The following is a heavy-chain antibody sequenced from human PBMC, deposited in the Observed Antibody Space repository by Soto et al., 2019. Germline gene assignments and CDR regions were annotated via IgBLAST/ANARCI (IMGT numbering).Heavy chain of an antibody. CDR1: GFTLSDYA. CDR2: ISGSGDST. D-gene: IGHD7-27*01. CDR3: AKDFLQDWGQDHHYRIDV. V-gene: IGHV3-23*01. J-gene: IGHJ6*02. Sequence: GGSLRLSCAASGFTLSDYAMTWVRQGPGKGLEWVSAISGSGDSTYYTDSVKGRFTISRDNSKNTLYLEMNGLRAEDTAVYYCAKDFLQDWGQDHHYRIDVWGQGTTVTVSS.